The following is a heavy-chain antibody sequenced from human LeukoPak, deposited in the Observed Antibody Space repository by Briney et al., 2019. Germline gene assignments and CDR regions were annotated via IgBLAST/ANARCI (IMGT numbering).Heavy chain of an antibody. D-gene: IGHD1-14*01. CDR2: ISYDGSNK. J-gene: IGHJ4*02. Sequence: GGSLRLSCAASGFTFSRYAMYWVRQAPGKGLEWVAVISYDGSNKYSADSVKGRFTISRDNSKNTLYLQMNSLRAEDTAVYYCARDYNMAAKYYFDYWGQGTLVTVSS. CDR1: GFTFSRYA. CDR3: ARDYNMAAKYYFDY. V-gene: IGHV3-30*04.